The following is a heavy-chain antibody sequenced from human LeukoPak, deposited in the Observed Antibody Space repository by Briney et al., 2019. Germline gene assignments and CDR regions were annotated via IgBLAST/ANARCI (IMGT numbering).Heavy chain of an antibody. CDR1: GGSITSSSYY. Sequence: SETLSLTCTVSGGSITSSSYYWGWIRQPPGKGLEWIGYIYYSGSTNYNPSLKSRVTISVDTSKNQFSLKLSSVTAADTAVYYCARERGVLRYFDWLLETQNDAFDIWGQGTMVTVSS. CDR3: ARERGVLRYFDWLLETQNDAFDI. CDR2: IYYSGST. V-gene: IGHV4-61*01. D-gene: IGHD3-9*01. J-gene: IGHJ3*02.